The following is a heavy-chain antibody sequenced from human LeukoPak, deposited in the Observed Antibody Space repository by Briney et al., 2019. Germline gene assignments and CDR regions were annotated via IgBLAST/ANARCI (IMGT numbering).Heavy chain of an antibody. V-gene: IGHV4-59*01. J-gene: IGHJ5*02. CDR1: GGSISNYY. Sequence: SETLSLTCTVSGGSISNYYWSWIRQPPGKGLEWIGYIYYSGSTNYNPSLKSRVTISVDTSKNQFSLKLSSVTAADTAVYYCARVDYGSGSYRFDPWGQGTLVTVSS. CDR3: ARVDYGSGSYRFDP. CDR2: IYYSGST. D-gene: IGHD3-10*01.